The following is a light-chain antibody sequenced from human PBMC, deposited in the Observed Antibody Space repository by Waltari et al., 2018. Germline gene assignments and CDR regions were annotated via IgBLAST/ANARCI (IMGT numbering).Light chain of an antibody. J-gene: IGLJ2*01. CDR2: EDT. V-gene: IGLV3-10*01. CDR3: YSGDDSGNQEV. CDR1: ALPKNK. Sequence: SYELTQPPSVSVSPRQTARITGSGDALPKNKVYWYRQKSGQAPALVIYEDTERPSGIPERFSGSSSGTMATLTISGAQVEDEADYYCYSGDDSGNQEVFGGGTKLTVL.